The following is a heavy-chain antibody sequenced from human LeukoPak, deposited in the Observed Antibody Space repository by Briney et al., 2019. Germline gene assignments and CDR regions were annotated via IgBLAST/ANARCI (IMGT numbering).Heavy chain of an antibody. V-gene: IGHV3-48*03. Sequence: GGSLRLSCAASGFTFSSYEMNWVRQAPGKGLEWVSYISSSGSTIYYADSVKGRFTISRDNAKNSLYLQMNSLRAEDTAVYYCARDHQGPTIFGAVMRPGGFDPWGQGTLVTVSS. CDR2: ISSSGSTI. CDR3: ARDHQGPTIFGAVMRPGGFDP. J-gene: IGHJ5*02. CDR1: GFTFSSYE. D-gene: IGHD3-3*01.